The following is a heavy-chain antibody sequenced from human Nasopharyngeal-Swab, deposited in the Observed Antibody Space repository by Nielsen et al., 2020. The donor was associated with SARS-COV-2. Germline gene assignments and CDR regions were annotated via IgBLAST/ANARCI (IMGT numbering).Heavy chain of an antibody. J-gene: IGHJ4*02. CDR3: ARDEGAHNS. V-gene: IGHV6-1*01. D-gene: IGHD3-16*01. Sequence: SQTLSLTWAISGDSVPRNNAAWNWIRQSPSRGLEWLGRTYYRSQWYSDYAVSVKSRITINPDTAKNQFALQLNSVTPEDTAVYYCARDEGAHNSWGQGTLVTVSS. CDR1: GDSVPRNNAA. CDR2: TYYRSQWYS.